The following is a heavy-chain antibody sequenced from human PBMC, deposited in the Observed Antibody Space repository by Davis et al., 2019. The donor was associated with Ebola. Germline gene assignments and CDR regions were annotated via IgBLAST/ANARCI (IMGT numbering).Heavy chain of an antibody. CDR3: AGGKIQLWSGGFDY. J-gene: IGHJ4*02. V-gene: IGHV4-61*01. Sequence: PSETLSLTCTVSGGSVSSGSYYWSWIRQPPGKGLEWIGYIYYSGSTYYNPSLKSRVTISVDTSKNQFSLKLSSVTAADTAVYHCAGGKIQLWSGGFDYWGQGTLVTVSS. CDR2: IYYSGST. D-gene: IGHD5-18*01. CDR1: GGSVSSGSYY.